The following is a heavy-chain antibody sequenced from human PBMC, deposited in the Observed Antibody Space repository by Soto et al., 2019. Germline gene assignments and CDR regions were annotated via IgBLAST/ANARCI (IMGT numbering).Heavy chain of an antibody. Sequence: SETLSLTCTIHCSSINNYYWNWIRQSTGKGLEWIGYIYSSESTHYNPSLQNRVTISIDTSKNQVSLKVNSVTAAVTAVYYCARDHPHSYGVYYFDYWGQGTPVTVS. CDR1: CSSINNYY. V-gene: IGHV4-59*01. CDR3: ARDHPHSYGVYYFDY. CDR2: IYSSEST. J-gene: IGHJ4*02. D-gene: IGHD5-18*01.